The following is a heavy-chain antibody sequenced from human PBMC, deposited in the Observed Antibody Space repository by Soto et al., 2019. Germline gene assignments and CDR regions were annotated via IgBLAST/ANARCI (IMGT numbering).Heavy chain of an antibody. CDR3: ARAGLVSVVVPAAFMDV. V-gene: IGHV4-34*01. CDR1: GGSFSGYY. Sequence: QVQLQQWGARLLKPSETLSLTCAVYGGSFSGYYLSWIRQPPGKGLEWVGEINHSGSTNYNPSLRIRVNISVDTSKTQFSLKLSSVPAADTAVYYCARAGLVSVVVPAAFMDVWFKGTTVTVSS. J-gene: IGHJ6*03. CDR2: INHSGST. D-gene: IGHD2-2*01.